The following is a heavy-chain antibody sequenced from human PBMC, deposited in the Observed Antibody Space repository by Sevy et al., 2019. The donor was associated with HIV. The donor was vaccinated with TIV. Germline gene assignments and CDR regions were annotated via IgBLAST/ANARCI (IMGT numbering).Heavy chain of an antibody. CDR2: ISYDGSNK. CDR1: GFTFSSYG. J-gene: IGHJ3*02. Sequence: GGSLRLSCAASGFTFSSYGMHWVRQAPGKGLEWVAVISYDGSNKYYADSVKGRFTISRDNSKNTLYLQMNSLRAEDTAVYYCAKERYYYDGSGWVIPAFDIWGQGTMVTVSS. D-gene: IGHD3-22*01. CDR3: AKERYYYDGSGWVIPAFDI. V-gene: IGHV3-30*18.